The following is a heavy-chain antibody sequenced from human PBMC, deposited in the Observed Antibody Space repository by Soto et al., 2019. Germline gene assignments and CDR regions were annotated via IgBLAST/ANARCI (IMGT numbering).Heavy chain of an antibody. CDR1: GFTFSSYG. CDR2: IWYDGSNK. CDR3: ARYLAYCGGDCSFPDY. J-gene: IGHJ4*02. Sequence: QVQLVESGGGVVQPGRSLRLSCAASGFTFSSYGMHWVRQAPGKGLEWVAVIWYDGSNKYYADSVKGRFTISRDNSKNTLYLQMNILRAEDTAVYYCARYLAYCGGDCSFPDYWGQGTLVTVSS. D-gene: IGHD2-21*02. V-gene: IGHV3-33*01.